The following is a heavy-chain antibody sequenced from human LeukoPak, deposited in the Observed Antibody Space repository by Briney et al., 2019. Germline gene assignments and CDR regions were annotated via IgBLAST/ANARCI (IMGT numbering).Heavy chain of an antibody. CDR2: IYPGDSDT. J-gene: IGHJ3*02. D-gene: IGHD5-24*01. CDR1: GYRFTTYW. V-gene: IGHV5-51*01. CDR3: ARRGFDGYNFVAAFDI. Sequence: PGESLKISCKGSGYRFTTYWIGWVRQMPGKGLEWMGIIYPGDSDTRYSPSFRGQVTISADKSISTAYLQWSSLKASDTAMYYCARRGFDGYNFVAAFDIWGQGTMVTVSS.